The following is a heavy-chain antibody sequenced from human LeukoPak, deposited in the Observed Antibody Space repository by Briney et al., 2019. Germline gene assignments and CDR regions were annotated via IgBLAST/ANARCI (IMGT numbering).Heavy chain of an antibody. CDR3: ARQVGGKWGSGYFDY. J-gene: IGHJ4*02. V-gene: IGHV4-59*08. Sequence: SETLSLTCTVSGGSIGSYYWSWIRQPPGNGLEWIGYIYYSGSTNYNPSLKSRVTISVDTSKNQFSLKLSSVTAADTAVYYCARQVGGKWGSGYFDYWGQGTLVTVSS. D-gene: IGHD7-27*01. CDR1: GGSIGSYY. CDR2: IYYSGST.